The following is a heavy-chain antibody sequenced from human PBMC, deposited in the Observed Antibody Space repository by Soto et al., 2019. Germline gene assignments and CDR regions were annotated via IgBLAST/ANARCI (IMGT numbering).Heavy chain of an antibody. D-gene: IGHD3-3*01. CDR2: VYYSGET. V-gene: IGHV4-39*01. CDR3: ARFKVFGVLHFYFDS. Sequence: QVQLQESGPGLVKPSDTLSLSCTVSGGPTSISSYYWAWIRQPPGKGLEWIASVYYSGETYYHPSLKSRLSISVDTSNNQFSLKMTSLTAADTAVYYCARFKVFGVLHFYFDSWGQGTPVTVSP. J-gene: IGHJ4*02. CDR1: GGPTSISSYY.